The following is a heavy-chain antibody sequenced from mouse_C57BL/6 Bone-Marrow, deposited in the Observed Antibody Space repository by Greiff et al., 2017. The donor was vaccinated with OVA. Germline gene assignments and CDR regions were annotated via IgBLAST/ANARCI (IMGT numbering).Heavy chain of an antibody. D-gene: IGHD2-2*01. CDR3: ATLSTMVTFYWYFDV. V-gene: IGHV2-5*01. CDR2: IWRGGST. CDR1: GFSLTSYG. Sequence: QVQLQQSGPGLVQPSQSLSITCTVSGFSLTSYGVHWVRQSPGKGLEWLGVIWRGGSTDYNAAFMSRLSITKDNSKSQVFFKMNSLQADDTAIYYCATLSTMVTFYWYFDVWGTGTTVTVSS. J-gene: IGHJ1*03.